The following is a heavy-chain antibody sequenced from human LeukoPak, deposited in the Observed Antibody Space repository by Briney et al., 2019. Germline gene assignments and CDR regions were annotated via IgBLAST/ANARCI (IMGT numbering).Heavy chain of an antibody. V-gene: IGHV4-31*03. J-gene: IGHJ5*02. Sequence: SETLSLTCTVSGGSISSGGYYWSWIRQHPGKGLEWIGYIYYSGSTYYNPSLKSRVTISVDTSKNQFSLKLSSVTAEDTAVYYCARESGDSSGYSLGNWFDPWGQGTLVTVSS. CDR3: ARESGDSSGYSLGNWFDP. CDR1: GGSISSGGYY. D-gene: IGHD3-22*01. CDR2: IYYSGST.